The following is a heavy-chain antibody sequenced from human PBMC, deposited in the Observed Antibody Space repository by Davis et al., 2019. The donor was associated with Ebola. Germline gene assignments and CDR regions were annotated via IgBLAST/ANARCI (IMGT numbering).Heavy chain of an antibody. D-gene: IGHD1-1*01. Sequence: AASVKVSCKASGYTFTSYVVTWARPAPGQGLEWMGWINPHNGNTNYAQNVQGRVTMTTDTSTSTAYMEVGILRSDDTAVYYCARAQFPTTSDHWGQGTLVTVSS. CDR1: GYTFTSYV. CDR2: INPHNGNT. J-gene: IGHJ4*02. CDR3: ARAQFPTTSDH. V-gene: IGHV1-18*04.